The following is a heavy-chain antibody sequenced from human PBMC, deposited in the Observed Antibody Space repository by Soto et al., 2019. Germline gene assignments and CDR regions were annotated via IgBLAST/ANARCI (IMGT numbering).Heavy chain of an antibody. J-gene: IGHJ6*03. CDR3: ARSPVPSGWQTPRRVHDYYYYYMDV. Sequence: PSETLSLTCTVSGGSISSSSYYWGWIRQPPGKGLEWIGSIYYSGSTYYNPSLKSRVTISVDTSKNQFSLKLSSVTAADTAVYYCARSPVPSGWQTPRRVHDYYYYYMDVWGKGTTVTVSS. D-gene: IGHD6-19*01. CDR1: GGSISSSSYY. CDR2: IYYSGST. V-gene: IGHV4-39*01.